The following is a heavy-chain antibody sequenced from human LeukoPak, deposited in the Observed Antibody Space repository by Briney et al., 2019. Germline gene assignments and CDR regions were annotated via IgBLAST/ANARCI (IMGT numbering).Heavy chain of an antibody. V-gene: IGHV4-59*01. CDR1: GDSISSYY. J-gene: IGHJ4*02. Sequence: SETLSLTCTVSGDSISSYYWSWIRQPPGKGLEWIGYIYYSGRTNYNPSLKSRVTISVDTSKTQFSLKLSSMTAADTAVYYCARDADTSFDYWGQGTLVTVSS. CDR2: IYYSGRT. D-gene: IGHD2-2*02. CDR3: ARDADTSFDY.